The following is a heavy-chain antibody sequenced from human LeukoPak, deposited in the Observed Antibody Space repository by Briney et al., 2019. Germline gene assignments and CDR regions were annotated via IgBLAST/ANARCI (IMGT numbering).Heavy chain of an antibody. V-gene: IGHV4-39*01. CDR2: IYYSGST. Sequence: SETLSLTCTVSGGSIRSSSYYWGWIRQPPGKGLEWIGSIYYSGSTYYNASLKSRGTISVDTSKNQFSLKLNSVTAADTAVYFRARQVVAVAGTGCFDYWGQGTLVTVSS. J-gene: IGHJ4*02. CDR1: GGSIRSSSYY. CDR3: ARQVVAVAGTGCFDY. D-gene: IGHD6-19*01.